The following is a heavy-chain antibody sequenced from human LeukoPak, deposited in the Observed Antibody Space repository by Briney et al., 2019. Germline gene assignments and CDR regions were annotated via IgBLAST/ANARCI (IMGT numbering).Heavy chain of an antibody. CDR1: RFTVSSNY. Sequence: GGPLRLSCAASRFTVSSNYMSWVRQAPGKGLEWVSVIYCGGSTYYADSVKGRFTISRDNSKNTLYLQMNSLRAEDTAVYYCARDGRFSSGSSNWFDPWGQGTLVTVSS. J-gene: IGHJ5*02. CDR3: ARDGRFSSGSSNWFDP. CDR2: IYCGGST. D-gene: IGHD6-19*01. V-gene: IGHV3-53*01.